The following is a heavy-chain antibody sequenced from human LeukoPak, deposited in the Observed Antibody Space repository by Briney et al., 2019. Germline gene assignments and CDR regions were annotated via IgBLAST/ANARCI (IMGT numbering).Heavy chain of an antibody. Sequence: GGSLRLSCAASRFTFSSYAMSWVRQAPGKGLEWVSAISGSGGSTYYADSVKGRFTISRDNSKNALYLQMNSLRAEDTAVYYCAKEGARGAVAGGDYWGQGTLVTVSS. V-gene: IGHV3-23*01. CDR1: RFTFSSYA. J-gene: IGHJ4*02. CDR3: AKEGARGAVAGGDY. CDR2: ISGSGGST. D-gene: IGHD6-19*01.